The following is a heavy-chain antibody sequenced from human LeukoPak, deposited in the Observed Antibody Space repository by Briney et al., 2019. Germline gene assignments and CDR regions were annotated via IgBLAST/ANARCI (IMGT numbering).Heavy chain of an antibody. V-gene: IGHV1-69*13. Sequence: EASVKVSCKASGGTFSSYAISWVRQAPGHGLEWMGGIIPIFGTANYAQKFQGRVTITADESTSTAYMELSSLRSEDTAVYYCARRKRDGYNYFFDYWGQGTLVTVSS. D-gene: IGHD5-24*01. CDR3: ARRKRDGYNYFFDY. CDR2: IIPIFGTA. J-gene: IGHJ4*02. CDR1: GGTFSSYA.